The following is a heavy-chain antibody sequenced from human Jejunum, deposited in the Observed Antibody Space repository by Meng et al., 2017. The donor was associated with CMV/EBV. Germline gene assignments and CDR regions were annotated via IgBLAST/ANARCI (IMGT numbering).Heavy chain of an antibody. CDR3: ARGPGASTREGFDH. CDR2: FYSSDTY. Sequence: QVQLQGPGPGPVKPSETLSLTCTVSGGSINNYYWSWIRQSAGKGLEWIGRFYSSDTYNYHPSLNSRVTMSLDTSKKQFSLILSSVTAADTARYYCARGPGASTREGFDHWGLGTLVTVSS. V-gene: IGHV4-4*07. CDR1: GGSINNYY. D-gene: IGHD1-26*01. J-gene: IGHJ4*02.